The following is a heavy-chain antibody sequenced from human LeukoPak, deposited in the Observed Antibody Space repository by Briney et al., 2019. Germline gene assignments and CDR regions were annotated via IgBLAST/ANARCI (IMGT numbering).Heavy chain of an antibody. CDR3: ARGGRSGFGY. V-gene: IGHV3-48*02. D-gene: IGHD6-19*01. CDR2: ISSSGSAI. CDR1: GFTFNTYA. J-gene: IGHJ4*02. Sequence: PGGSLRLSCAASGFTFNTYAMSWVRQAPGKGLEWVSYISSSGSAIFYADSVKGRFTISRDSAKNSVYLQMNSLRDEDTAIYYCARGGRSGFGYWGQGTLVTVSS.